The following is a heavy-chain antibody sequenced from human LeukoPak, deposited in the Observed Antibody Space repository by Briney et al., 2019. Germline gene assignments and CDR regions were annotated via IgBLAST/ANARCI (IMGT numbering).Heavy chain of an antibody. V-gene: IGHV3-66*01. CDR3: ARARLTAWDDS. J-gene: IGHJ4*02. CDR2: IYSGGST. CDR1: GFTVSSNY. D-gene: IGHD1-26*01. Sequence: PGGSLRLSCAASGFTVSSNYISWVRQAPGKGLEWVSVIYSGGSTYYADSVKGRFTISRDNSKNTLYLQMNSLRAEDTAVYYCARARLTAWDDSWGQGTLVTVSS.